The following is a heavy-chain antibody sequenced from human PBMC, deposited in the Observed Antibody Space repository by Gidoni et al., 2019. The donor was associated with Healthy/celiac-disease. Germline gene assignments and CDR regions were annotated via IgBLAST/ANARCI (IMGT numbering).Heavy chain of an antibody. CDR3: ARDRYYGSGSYYNVNWFDP. V-gene: IGHV3-21*01. D-gene: IGHD3-10*01. CDR1: GFTFSSYS. CDR2: ISSSSSYI. J-gene: IGHJ5*02. Sequence: EVQLVESGGGLVKPGGSLRLSCAAAGFTFSSYSMNWVRQAPVKGLEWFSSISSSSSYIYYADSVKGRFTISRDNAKNSLYLQMNSLRAEDTAVYYCARDRYYGSGSYYNVNWFDPWGQGTLVTVSS.